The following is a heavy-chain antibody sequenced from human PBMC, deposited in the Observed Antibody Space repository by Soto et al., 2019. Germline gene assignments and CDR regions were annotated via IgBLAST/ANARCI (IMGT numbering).Heavy chain of an antibody. D-gene: IGHD6-19*01. CDR3: ARASWGVAVAGSNYYYYGMDV. Sequence: SETLSLTCAVYGGSFSGYYWIWIRQPPGKGLEWIGEINHSGSTNYNPSLKSRVTISVDTSKNQFSLKLSSVTAADTAVYYCARASWGVAVAGSNYYYYGMDVWXQGTTVTVSS. J-gene: IGHJ6*02. CDR1: GGSFSGYY. V-gene: IGHV4-34*01. CDR2: INHSGST.